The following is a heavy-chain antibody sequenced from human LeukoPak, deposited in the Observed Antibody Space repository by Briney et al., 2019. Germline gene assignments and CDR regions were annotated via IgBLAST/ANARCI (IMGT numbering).Heavy chain of an antibody. J-gene: IGHJ6*03. CDR3: AKARPLDYYYYYYMDV. CDR2: ISWDGGST. CDR1: GFTFDDYA. Sequence: GGSLRLSCAASGFTFDDYAMHWVRQVPGKGLEWVSFISWDGGSTYYADSVKGRFTISRDNSKNTLYLQMNSLRAEDTAVYYCAKARPLDYYYYYYMDVWAKGTTVTVSS. D-gene: IGHD3-16*02. V-gene: IGHV3-43D*03.